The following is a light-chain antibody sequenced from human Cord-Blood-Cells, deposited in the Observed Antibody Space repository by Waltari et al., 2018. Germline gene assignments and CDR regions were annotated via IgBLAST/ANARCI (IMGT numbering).Light chain of an antibody. CDR2: EVS. V-gene: IGLV2-23*02. Sequence: QSALTQPASVSGSPGQSITISCTGTSSDVGSYNIVSWYQQHPGKAPKLMSYEVSKRPSGVSNRFSGSKSGNTASLTISGLQAEDEADYYCCSYAGSSTVVFGGGTKLTVL. J-gene: IGLJ2*01. CDR1: SSDVGSYNI. CDR3: CSYAGSSTVV.